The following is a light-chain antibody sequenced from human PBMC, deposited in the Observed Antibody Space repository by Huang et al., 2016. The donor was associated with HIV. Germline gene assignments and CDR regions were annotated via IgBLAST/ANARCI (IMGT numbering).Light chain of an antibody. J-gene: IGKJ1*01. CDR2: DVS. CDR3: QQYDGYPWT. CDR1: QRFTTW. Sequence: IQMTQSPSTLSASVGDRVTITCRASQRFTTWFAWYQQKPGKAPKLLIYDVSSLESGVPSRFSGSGAGTEFTLTISSLQPDDFATYYCQQYDGYPWTFGQGTKVEIK. V-gene: IGKV1-5*01.